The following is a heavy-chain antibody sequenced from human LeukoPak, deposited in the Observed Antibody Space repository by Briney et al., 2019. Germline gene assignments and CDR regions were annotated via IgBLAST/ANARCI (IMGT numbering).Heavy chain of an antibody. Sequence: PSGTLSLTCTASGGSISSYYWSWIRQPPGKGLEWIGYISYSGSTNYNPTLKSRVTISVDTSKNQFSRKLSSVTAADTAVYYCAIAATGTPEYWGQGTLVTVSS. CDR2: ISYSGST. J-gene: IGHJ4*02. V-gene: IGHV4-59*01. CDR1: GGSISSYY. CDR3: AIAATGTPEY. D-gene: IGHD6-13*01.